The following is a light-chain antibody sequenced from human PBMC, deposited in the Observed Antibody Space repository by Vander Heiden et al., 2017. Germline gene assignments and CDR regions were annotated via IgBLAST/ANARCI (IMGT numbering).Light chain of an antibody. V-gene: IGKV1-5*01. CDR1: QSIHYY. Sequence: DIQMTQSPSTLSASVGDRVTVTCRASQSIHYYLAWFQQKPGKAPNRLISNASNLESGVPSRFSGSGSGTEFTLTITRLQPDDFATYFCQQYHSPWTFGQGTKLE. J-gene: IGKJ1*01. CDR2: NAS. CDR3: QQYHSPWT.